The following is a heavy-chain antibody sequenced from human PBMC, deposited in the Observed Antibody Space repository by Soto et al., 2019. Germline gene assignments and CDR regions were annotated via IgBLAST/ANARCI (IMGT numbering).Heavy chain of an antibody. CDR1: GGTFSSYT. CDR3: ALLHYDFWSGYYSYYYYMDV. Sequence: SGKVSCKASGGTFSSYTISWVRQAPGQGLEWMGRIIPILGIANYAQKFQGRVTITADKSTSTAYMELSSLRSEDTAVYYCALLHYDFWSGYYSYYYYMDVWGKGTTVTVSS. CDR2: IIPILGIA. V-gene: IGHV1-69*02. D-gene: IGHD3-3*01. J-gene: IGHJ6*03.